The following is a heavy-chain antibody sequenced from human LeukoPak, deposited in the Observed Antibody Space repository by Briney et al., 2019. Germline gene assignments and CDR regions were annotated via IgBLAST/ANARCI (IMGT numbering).Heavy chain of an antibody. CDR3: AGRYFDWLRGIDP. J-gene: IGHJ5*02. CDR1: GGSISSSSYY. V-gene: IGHV4-39*01. Sequence: SETLSLTCTVSGGSISSSSYYWGWIRQPPGKGLEWIGSIYYSGSTYYNPSLKSRVSMSVGTCKNQFSLKLSCVPAADTAVYYCAGRYFDWLRGIDPWGQGTLVTVSS. CDR2: IYYSGST. D-gene: IGHD3-9*01.